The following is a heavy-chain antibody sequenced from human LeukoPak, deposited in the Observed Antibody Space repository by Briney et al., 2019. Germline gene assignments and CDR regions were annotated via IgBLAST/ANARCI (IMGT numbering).Heavy chain of an antibody. CDR3: AKDVLRLGELSSSLFDY. CDR1: GFTFSSYA. V-gene: IGHV3-23*01. J-gene: IGHJ4*02. CDR2: ISGSGGST. Sequence: GGSLRLSCAASGFTFSSYAMSWVRQAPGKGLEWVSAISGSGGSTYYADSVKGRFTISRDNSKNTLYLQINSLRAEDTAVYYCAKDVLRLGELSSSLFDYWGQGTLVTVSS. D-gene: IGHD3-16*02.